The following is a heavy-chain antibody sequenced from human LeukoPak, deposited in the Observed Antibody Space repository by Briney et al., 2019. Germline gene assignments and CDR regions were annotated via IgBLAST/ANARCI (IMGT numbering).Heavy chain of an antibody. Sequence: SETLPLTCAVYGGSFSGYYWSWIRQPPGKGLEWIGEINHSGSTNYNPSLKSRVTISVDTSKNQSSLKLSSVTAADTAVYYCARGGGSGWVIDYWGQGTLVTVSS. V-gene: IGHV4-34*01. CDR1: GGSFSGYY. J-gene: IGHJ4*02. CDR3: ARGGGSGWVIDY. CDR2: INHSGST. D-gene: IGHD6-19*01.